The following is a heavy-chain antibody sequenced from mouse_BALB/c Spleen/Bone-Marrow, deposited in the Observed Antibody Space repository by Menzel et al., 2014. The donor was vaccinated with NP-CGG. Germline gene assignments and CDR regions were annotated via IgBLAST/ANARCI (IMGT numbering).Heavy chain of an antibody. CDR2: ISSGSSTI. J-gene: IGHJ4*01. Sequence: VQLKDSGGGLVQPGGSRKLSCAASGFTFSSFGMHWVRQAPEKGLEWVAYISSGSSTIHYADTLKGRFTISRDNPKNTLFLQMTSLRSEDTAMYYCARARSTMITTGTLDYWGQGTSVTVSS. V-gene: IGHV5-17*02. CDR1: GFTFSSFG. CDR3: ARARSTMITTGTLDY. D-gene: IGHD2-4*01.